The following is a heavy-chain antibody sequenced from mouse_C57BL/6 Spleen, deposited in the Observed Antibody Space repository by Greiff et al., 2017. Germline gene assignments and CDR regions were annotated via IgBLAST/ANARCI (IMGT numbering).Heavy chain of an antibody. Sequence: QVQLQQSGAELVRPGASVTLSCKASGYTFTDYEMHWVKQTPVHGLEWIGAIDPETGGTAYNQKFKGKAILTADKSSSTAYMELRSLTSEDSAVYYCTRCYYDYDRVFDYWGQGTTLTVSS. D-gene: IGHD2-4*01. J-gene: IGHJ2*01. CDR3: TRCYYDYDRVFDY. CDR2: IDPETGGT. V-gene: IGHV1-15*01. CDR1: GYTFTDYE.